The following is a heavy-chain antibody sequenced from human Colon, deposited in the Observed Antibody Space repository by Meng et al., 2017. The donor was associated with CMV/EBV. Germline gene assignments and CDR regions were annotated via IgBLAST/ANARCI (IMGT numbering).Heavy chain of an antibody. CDR3: ARQERWFGELPVQ. CDR2: IKEDGTEQ. D-gene: IGHD3-10*01. CDR1: EFTFSGYR. V-gene: IGHV3-7*01. Sequence: GESLKISCVASEFTFSGYRMAWVRQAPGKGLEWVAYIKEDGTEQDYGESVKGRFSISRDNAKNSLYRQMNNVRVEDTAVYYWARQERWFGELPVQWGQGTRVTVSS. J-gene: IGHJ4*02.